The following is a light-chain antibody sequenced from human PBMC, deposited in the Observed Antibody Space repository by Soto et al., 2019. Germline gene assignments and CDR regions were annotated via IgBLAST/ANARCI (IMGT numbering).Light chain of an antibody. CDR2: AVN. CDR1: SSDVGGYNY. Sequence: QSVLTQPPSASGSPGQSVAISCPGTSSDVGGYNYVSRYQQNPGKSPKLMIYAVNKRPSGVPDRFAGSKSGNTASLTVSGLQAEDEADDYCSSDAGSSNGVGTGTKVTVL. CDR3: SSDAGSSNG. V-gene: IGLV2-8*01. J-gene: IGLJ1*01.